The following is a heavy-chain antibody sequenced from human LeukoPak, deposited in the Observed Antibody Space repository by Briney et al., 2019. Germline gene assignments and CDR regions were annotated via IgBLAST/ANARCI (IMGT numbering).Heavy chain of an antibody. CDR1: GFTFNTFW. Sequence: GGSLRLSCAASGFTFNTFWMTWVRQAPGKGLEWVANINHNGTEKYYMATVGGRFTNSRDNAKNSLSLEMKSLRLDDTAVYYCARDGGDLWPLDEWGRGTLVTVSS. V-gene: IGHV3-7*01. J-gene: IGHJ4*02. D-gene: IGHD3-16*01. CDR2: INHNGTEK. CDR3: ARDGGDLWPLDE.